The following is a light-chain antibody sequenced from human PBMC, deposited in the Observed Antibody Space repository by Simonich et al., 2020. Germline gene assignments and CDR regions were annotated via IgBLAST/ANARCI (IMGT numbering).Light chain of an antibody. CDR1: QGISSY. CDR3: LQHNSYSWT. J-gene: IGKJ1*01. Sequence: AIRMTQSPSSLSASTGDRVTITCRASQGISSYLAWYQQKPGKAPKLLIYAASTLQSGVPSRFSGSGSGTDFTLTISCLQSEDFATYYCLQHNSYSWTFGQGTKVEIK. V-gene: IGKV1-8*01. CDR2: AAS.